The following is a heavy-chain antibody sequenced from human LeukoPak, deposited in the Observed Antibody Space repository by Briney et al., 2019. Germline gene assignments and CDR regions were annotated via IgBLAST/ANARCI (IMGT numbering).Heavy chain of an antibody. CDR1: GFTFSSYS. Sequence: GGSLRPSCAASGFTFSSYSMNWVRQAPGKGLEWVSSISSSSSYIYYADSVKGRFTISRDNAKNSLYLQMNSLRAEDTAVYYCAREGHDYREGFDYWGQGTLVTVSS. V-gene: IGHV3-21*01. CDR3: AREGHDYREGFDY. D-gene: IGHD4-11*01. J-gene: IGHJ4*02. CDR2: ISSSSSYI.